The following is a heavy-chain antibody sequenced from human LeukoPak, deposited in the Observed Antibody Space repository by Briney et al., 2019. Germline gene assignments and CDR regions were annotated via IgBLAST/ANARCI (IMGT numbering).Heavy chain of an antibody. V-gene: IGHV4-59*01. D-gene: IGHD3-10*01. Sequence: SETLSLTCTGSGVSISSYYWSWIRQPPGKGLEWLGYIYYSGSTNYNPSLKSRVTISVDTCKNHFSLKLSSVTAADTAVYYCASMVRGAIGGYYYYMDVWGKGTTVTISS. J-gene: IGHJ6*03. CDR2: IYYSGST. CDR1: GVSISSYY. CDR3: ASMVRGAIGGYYYYMDV.